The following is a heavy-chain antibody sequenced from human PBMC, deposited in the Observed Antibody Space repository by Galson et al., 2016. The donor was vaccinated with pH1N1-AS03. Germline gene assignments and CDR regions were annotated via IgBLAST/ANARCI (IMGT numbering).Heavy chain of an antibody. CDR2: TYPGDSDT. CDR3: ATSMVRGYINTSWDY. Sequence: QSGAEVKKPGESLKISCKGSGYNLTDYWIGWVRQMPGEGLEWMGITYPGDSDTRYSPSFRGQVTISADMSINTAYLQWSSLKASDTAMYYCATSMVRGYINTSWDYWAQGTLVTVSS. J-gene: IGHJ4*02. CDR1: GYNLTDYW. D-gene: IGHD3-10*01. V-gene: IGHV5-51*01.